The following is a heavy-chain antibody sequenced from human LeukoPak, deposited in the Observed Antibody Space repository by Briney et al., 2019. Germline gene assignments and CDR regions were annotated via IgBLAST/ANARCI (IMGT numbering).Heavy chain of an antibody. Sequence: SETLSLTCTVSGGSISSSSYYWGWIRQPPGKGLEWIGSIYYSGSTYYNPSLKSRVTISVDTSKNQFSLKLSSVTAADTAVYYCARVLAGMGLGVYSSGWYQGDYFDYWGQGTLVTVSS. J-gene: IGHJ4*02. CDR3: ARVLAGMGLGVYSSGWYQGDYFDY. V-gene: IGHV4-39*07. CDR1: GGSISSSSYY. CDR2: IYYSGST. D-gene: IGHD6-19*01.